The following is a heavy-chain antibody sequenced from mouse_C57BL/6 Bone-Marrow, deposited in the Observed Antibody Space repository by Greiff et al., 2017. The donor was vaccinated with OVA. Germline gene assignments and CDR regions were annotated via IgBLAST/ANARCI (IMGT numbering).Heavy chain of an antibody. CDR3: AGENWDWYFDV. V-gene: IGHV7-1*02. Sequence: EVQVVESGGGLVQPGGSLRLSCATSGFTFSDFYMEWVRQPPGKRLEWIAASRNKANDYTTEYSASVKGRFIVSRDTSQSILYLQMNALRAADTAIYCCAGENWDWYFDVWGAGTTVTGSS. J-gene: IGHJ1*01. CDR1: GFTFSDFY. CDR2: SRNKANDYTT. D-gene: IGHD4-1*01.